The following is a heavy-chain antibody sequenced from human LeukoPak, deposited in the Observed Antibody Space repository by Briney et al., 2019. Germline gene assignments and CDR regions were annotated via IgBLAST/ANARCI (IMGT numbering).Heavy chain of an antibody. J-gene: IGHJ4*02. Sequence: GGSLRLSCAASGFTFSSYAMSWVRQAPGKGLEWVSAISGSGDYTYYADSVKGRFTISRDNSKNTLYLQMNGLRAEDTAVYYCARETVGVTFYWGQGTLVTVSS. D-gene: IGHD1-26*01. CDR3: ARETVGVTFY. V-gene: IGHV3-23*01. CDR2: ISGSGDYT. CDR1: GFTFSSYA.